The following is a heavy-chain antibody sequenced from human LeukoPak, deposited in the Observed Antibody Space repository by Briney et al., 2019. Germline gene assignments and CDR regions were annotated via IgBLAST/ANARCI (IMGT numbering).Heavy chain of an antibody. V-gene: IGHV3-23*01. D-gene: IGHD4-17*01. Sequence: GGSLRLSCAASGFTFSRYAMSWDRQAPGKGLEWVSVISGSGGSTYYADSVKGRFTISRDNSKNTLYLQMNSLRAEDTAVYYCAKIPLDGDYSYFDYWGQGTLVTVPS. CDR2: ISGSGGST. J-gene: IGHJ4*02. CDR3: AKIPLDGDYSYFDY. CDR1: GFTFSRYA.